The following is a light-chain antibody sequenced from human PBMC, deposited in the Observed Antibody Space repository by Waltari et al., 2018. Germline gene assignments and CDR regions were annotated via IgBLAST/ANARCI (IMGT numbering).Light chain of an antibody. CDR2: ASS. CDR3: QQYNEWPPWT. V-gene: IGKV3-15*01. Sequence: EIVMTQSPATLSVSPGERVTLSCRAGQSVSYNLAWYQHKPGQAPRLLMSASSTRATGVPARFSGSGSGTDFTLTISSLQSEDFAIYYCQQYNEWPPWTFGQGTRVEIK. CDR1: QSVSYN. J-gene: IGKJ1*01.